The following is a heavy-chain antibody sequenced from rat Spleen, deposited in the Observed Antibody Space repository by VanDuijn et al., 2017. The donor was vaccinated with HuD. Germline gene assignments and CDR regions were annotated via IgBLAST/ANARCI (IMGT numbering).Heavy chain of an antibody. V-gene: IGHV5-7*01. CDR1: RFTFSDYY. J-gene: IGHJ4*01. CDR2: IFYDGSST. Sequence: EVQLVESGGGLVQPGGSLKLSCAASRFTFSDYYMAWVRQAPTKGLEWVATIFYDGSSTYYRDSVKGRFTISRDNAKSTLYLQMDSLRSEDTATYYCAKALMDAWGQGASVTVSS. CDR3: AKALMDA.